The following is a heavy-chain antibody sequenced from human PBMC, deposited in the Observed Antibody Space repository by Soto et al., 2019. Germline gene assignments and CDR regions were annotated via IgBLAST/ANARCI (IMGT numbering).Heavy chain of an antibody. D-gene: IGHD1-1*01. V-gene: IGHV4-59*01. CDR1: GGSISSYY. CDR2: IYYSGST. J-gene: IGHJ4*02. CDR3: ARLATRYYFDV. Sequence: PSETLSLTCTVSGGSISSYYWSWIRQPPGKGLEWIGYIYYSGSTNYNPSLKSRVTISVDTSKNQFSLKMSSVTAADTAVYYCARLATRYYFDVWGQGTRVTVAS.